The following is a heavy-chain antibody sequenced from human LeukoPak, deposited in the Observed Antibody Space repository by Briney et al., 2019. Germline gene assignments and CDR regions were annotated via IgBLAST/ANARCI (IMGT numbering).Heavy chain of an antibody. CDR2: VKSKTDGETT. Sequence: GGSLRLSCAASGFSFSNAWMSWVRQAPGKGLEWVGRVKSKTDGETTDYAAPVKGRFTISRDDSKNMLYLQMNSLKTEDTAVYYCTTDSRFKGSSWSTFGFWGQGTLVTVSS. CDR3: TTDSRFKGSSWSTFGF. J-gene: IGHJ4*02. D-gene: IGHD6-13*01. CDR1: GFSFSNAW. V-gene: IGHV3-15*01.